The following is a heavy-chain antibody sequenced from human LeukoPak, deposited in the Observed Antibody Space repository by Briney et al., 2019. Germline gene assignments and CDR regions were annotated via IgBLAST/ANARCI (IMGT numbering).Heavy chain of an antibody. V-gene: IGHV3-7*03. CDR3: ARNNAMDV. D-gene: IGHD2-8*01. CDR2: VNRDGSET. Sequence: TGGSLRLSCAASGFALSSHWMTWVRQVPGRGPEWVANVNRDGSETYYLDSVKGRFTISKDNAKNSLYLQMNSLRAEDTTLYHCARNNAMDVWGQGTTVIVSS. CDR1: GFALSSHW. J-gene: IGHJ6*02.